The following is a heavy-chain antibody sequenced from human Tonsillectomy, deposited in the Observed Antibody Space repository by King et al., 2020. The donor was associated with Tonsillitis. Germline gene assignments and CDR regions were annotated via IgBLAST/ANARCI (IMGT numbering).Heavy chain of an antibody. CDR3: AKDMAYGSGSGWFDP. CDR2: ISWNSGTI. J-gene: IGHJ5*02. D-gene: IGHD3-10*01. CDR1: GFTFDDYA. Sequence: VQLVESGGGLVQPGRSLRLSCAASGFTFDDYAMHWVRQAPGKGLEWVSGISWNSGTIGYADSVKGRFTISRDNAKNYLYLQMNSLRAEDTALYYCAKDMAYGSGSGWFDPWGQGTLVTVSS. V-gene: IGHV3-9*01.